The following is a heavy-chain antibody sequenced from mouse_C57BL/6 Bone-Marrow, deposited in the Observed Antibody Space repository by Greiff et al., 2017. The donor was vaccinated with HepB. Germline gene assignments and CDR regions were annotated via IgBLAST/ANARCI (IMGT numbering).Heavy chain of an antibody. CDR1: GYTFTDYN. CDR3: ARGYGYDGLDY. V-gene: IGHV1-18*01. J-gene: IGHJ4*01. CDR2: INPNNGGT. D-gene: IGHD2-2*01. Sequence: EVQLQQSGPELVKPVASVKIPCKASGYTFTDYNMDWVKQSHGKSLEWIGDINPNNGGTIYNQKFKGKATLTVDKSSSTAYMELRSLTSEDTAVYYCARGYGYDGLDYWGQGTSVTVSS.